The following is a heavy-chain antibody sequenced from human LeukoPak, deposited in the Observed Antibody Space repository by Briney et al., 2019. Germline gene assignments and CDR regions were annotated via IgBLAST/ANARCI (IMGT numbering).Heavy chain of an antibody. J-gene: IGHJ4*02. V-gene: IGHV3-30*18. D-gene: IGHD4-17*01. Sequence: PGRSLRLSCADSGFTFSSYGMHWVRQARGKGLEWVAVISYDGSNKYSADSVKGRFTISRDNSKNTLYLQMNSLRAEDTAVYYCANYGDYYYFYYWGQGTLVTVSS. CDR3: ANYGDYYYFYY. CDR1: GFTFSSYG. CDR2: ISYDGSNK.